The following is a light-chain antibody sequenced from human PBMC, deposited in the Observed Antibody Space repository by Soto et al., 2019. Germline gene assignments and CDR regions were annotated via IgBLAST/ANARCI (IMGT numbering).Light chain of an antibody. Sequence: QSVLTQPPSVSGAPGQRVTISCTVSSSNIGAHYYIHWYQQLPGTAPKLLIYGNSNRPSGVPDRFSGSKSGTSASLAITRLQAEDEADYYCQSYDSSLSGSVFGGGTKLTV. J-gene: IGLJ3*02. CDR1: SSNIGAHYY. V-gene: IGLV1-40*01. CDR3: QSYDSSLSGSV. CDR2: GNS.